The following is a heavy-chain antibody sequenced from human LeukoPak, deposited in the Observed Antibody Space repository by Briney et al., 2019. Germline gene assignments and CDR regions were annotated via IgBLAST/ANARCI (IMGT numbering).Heavy chain of an antibody. CDR1: GFTFSSYG. V-gene: IGHV3-30*18. CDR2: ISYDGSNK. J-gene: IGHJ4*02. Sequence: GRSLRLSCAASGFTFSSYGMHWVRQAPGKGLEWVAVISYDGSNKYYADFVKGRFTISRDNSKNTLYLQMNSLRAEDTAVYYCAKLRASGPVDYWGQGTLVTVSS. CDR3: AKLRASGPVDY. D-gene: IGHD3-10*01.